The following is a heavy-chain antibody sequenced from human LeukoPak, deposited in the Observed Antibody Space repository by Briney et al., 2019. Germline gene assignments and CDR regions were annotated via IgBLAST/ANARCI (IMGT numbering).Heavy chain of an antibody. V-gene: IGHV3-33*08. CDR2: IWYDGSNK. CDR1: GFTFSNYA. D-gene: IGHD4-17*01. CDR3: ARGVTTLDY. Sequence: PGGSLRLSCAASGFTFSNYAMSWVRQAPGKGLEWVAVIWYDGSNKYYADSVKGRFTISRDSSKDTLYLQMNSLRAEDTAVYFCARGVTTLDYWGQGTLVTVSS. J-gene: IGHJ4*02.